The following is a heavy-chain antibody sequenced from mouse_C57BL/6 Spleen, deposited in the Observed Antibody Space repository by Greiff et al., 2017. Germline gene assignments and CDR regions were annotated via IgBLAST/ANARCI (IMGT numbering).Heavy chain of an antibody. J-gene: IGHJ2*01. CDR3: ARDPYSNVDVGFDY. CDR1: GFTFSDYY. V-gene: IGHV5-16*01. D-gene: IGHD2-5*01. Sequence: EVKLVESEGGLVQPGSSMKLSCTASGFTFSDYYMAWVRQVPEKGLEWVANINYDGSSTYYLDSLKSRFIISRDNAKNILYLQMSSLKSEDTATYYCARDPYSNVDVGFDYWGQGTTLTVSS. CDR2: INYDGSST.